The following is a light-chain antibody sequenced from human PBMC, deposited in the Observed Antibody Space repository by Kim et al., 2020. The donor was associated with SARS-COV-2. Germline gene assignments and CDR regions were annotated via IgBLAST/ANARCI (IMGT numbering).Light chain of an antibody. CDR1: SSDVGGYNY. Sequence: QSALTQPPSASGSPGQSVTISCTGTSSDVGGYNYVSWYQHHPGKAPKLMIYEVTKRPSGVPDRFSGSKFGNTASLTVSGLQAEDEADYYCGSYVGNNNFVFGTGTKVTVL. CDR2: EVT. J-gene: IGLJ1*01. CDR3: GSYVGNNNFV. V-gene: IGLV2-8*01.